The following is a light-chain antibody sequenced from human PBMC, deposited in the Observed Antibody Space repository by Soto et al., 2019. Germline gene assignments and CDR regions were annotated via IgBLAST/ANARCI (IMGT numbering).Light chain of an antibody. CDR3: QQSYSSPLT. CDR1: QRPDNY. J-gene: IGKJ4*01. V-gene: IGKV1-39*01. Sequence: DIQMTQSPSSLSASVGDKVTITCRASQRPDNYLNWYQQKPGEAPKLLIYARSTLQSGVPPRFGGGGSGTEFTLTISSLQPEDFATYYCQQSYSSPLTFGGGTRGEIK. CDR2: ARS.